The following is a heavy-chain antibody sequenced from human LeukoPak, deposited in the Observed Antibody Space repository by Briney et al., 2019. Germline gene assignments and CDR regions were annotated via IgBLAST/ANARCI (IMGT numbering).Heavy chain of an antibody. CDR2: ISGSGGST. CDR1: GFTFSSSE. J-gene: IGHJ4*02. D-gene: IGHD6-13*01. V-gene: IGHV3-23*01. CDR3: AKGISSWPPQGSVDY. Sequence: PGGSLRLSCAASGFTFSSSEMNWVRQAPGKGLEWVSAISGSGGSTYYADSVKGRFTISRDNSKNTLYLQMNSLRAEDTAVYYCAKGISSWPPQGSVDYWGQGTLVTVSS.